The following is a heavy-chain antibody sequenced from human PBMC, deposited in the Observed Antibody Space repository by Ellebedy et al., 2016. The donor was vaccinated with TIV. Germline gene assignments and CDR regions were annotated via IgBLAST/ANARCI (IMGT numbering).Heavy chain of an antibody. CDR1: GYSISSGYY. J-gene: IGHJ3*02. D-gene: IGHD1-26*01. CDR3: ASVRVGARGGAFDI. CDR2: IYHSGST. Sequence: SETLSLTCTVSGYSISSGYYWGWIRQPPGKGLEWIGSIYHSGSTDYNPSLKSRVTISVDTSKNQFSLKLSSVTAADTAVYYCASVRVGARGGAFDIWGQGTMVTVSS. V-gene: IGHV4-38-2*02.